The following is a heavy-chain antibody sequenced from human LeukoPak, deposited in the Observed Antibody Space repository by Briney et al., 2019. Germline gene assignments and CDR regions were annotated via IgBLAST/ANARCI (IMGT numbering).Heavy chain of an antibody. CDR1: GGTFSSYA. Sequence: SVKVSCKASGGTFSSYAISWVRQAPGQGLEWMGRIIPIFGTANYAQKFLGRVTITTDESTSTAYMELSSLRSEDTAVYYCASRGVTQIWFGELLYWGQGTLVTVSS. CDR2: IIPIFGTA. V-gene: IGHV1-69*05. D-gene: IGHD3-10*01. CDR3: ASRGVTQIWFGELLY. J-gene: IGHJ4*02.